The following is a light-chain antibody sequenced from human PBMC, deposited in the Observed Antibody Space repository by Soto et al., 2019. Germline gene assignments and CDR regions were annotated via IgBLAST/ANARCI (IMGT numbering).Light chain of an antibody. J-gene: IGKJ4*01. Sequence: EIVMTQSPATLSVSPGERATLSCRASQSVSSNLAWYQQKPGQAPWLLIYGASTRATGIPARFSDSGSGTEFTLTISSLQSEDFAVYYCQQYNNWPPLTFGGGTKGEIK. V-gene: IGKV3-15*01. CDR2: GAS. CDR1: QSVSSN. CDR3: QQYNNWPPLT.